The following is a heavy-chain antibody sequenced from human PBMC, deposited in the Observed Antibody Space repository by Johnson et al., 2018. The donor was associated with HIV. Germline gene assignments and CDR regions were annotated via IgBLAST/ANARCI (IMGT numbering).Heavy chain of an antibody. V-gene: IGHV3-30*03. CDR3: ASSSPRDAFDI. CDR2: ISYDGSNK. J-gene: IGHJ3*02. Sequence: QVQLVESGGGVVQPGRSLRLSCAASGFIFSSYGMHWVRQAPGKGLEWVAVISYDGSNKYYADSVKGRFTISRDNSKNTLYLQMNSLRAEDTAVYYCASSSPRDAFDIWGQGTMVTVSS. CDR1: GFIFSSYG.